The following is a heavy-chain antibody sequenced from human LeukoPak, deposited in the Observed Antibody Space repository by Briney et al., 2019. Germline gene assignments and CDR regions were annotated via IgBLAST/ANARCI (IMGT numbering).Heavy chain of an antibody. Sequence: SVKVSCKASGGTFSSYTISWVRQAPGQGLEWMGGIIPILGIANYAQKFQGRVTITADKSTSTAYMELSSLRSEDTAVYYCARDLYPRIQLWLYYWGQGTLVTVSS. CDR3: ARDLYPRIQLWLYY. CDR1: GGTFSSYT. V-gene: IGHV1-69*10. J-gene: IGHJ4*02. CDR2: IIPILGIA. D-gene: IGHD5-18*01.